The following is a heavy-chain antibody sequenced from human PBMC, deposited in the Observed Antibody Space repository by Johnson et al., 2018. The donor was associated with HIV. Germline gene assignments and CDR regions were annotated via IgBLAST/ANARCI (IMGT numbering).Heavy chain of an antibody. V-gene: IGHV3-15*01. D-gene: IGHD2-21*01. Sequence: VQLVESGGGLVKPGGSLRLSCAASGFTFSNAWMSWVRQAPGKGLEWVGRIKSKTDGGTTDYAAHVKGRFTISRDDSKNTLYLQMNSLKTEDTAVYYCAKSDVVVIPEGAFDIWGQGTMVTVSS. CDR1: GFTFSNAW. J-gene: IGHJ3*02. CDR3: AKSDVVVIPEGAFDI. CDR2: IKSKTDGGTT.